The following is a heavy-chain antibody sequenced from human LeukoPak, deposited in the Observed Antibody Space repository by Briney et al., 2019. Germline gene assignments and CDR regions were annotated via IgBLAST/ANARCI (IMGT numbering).Heavy chain of an antibody. J-gene: IGHJ3*02. CDR3: ARDFQAIVVAHDAFDI. Sequence: SETLSLTCTVSGGSISSGSYYWSWIRQPAGKGLEWIGRIYTSGSTNYNPSLKSRVTISVDTSKNQFSLKLSSVTAADTAVYYCARDFQAIVVAHDAFDIWGQGTMVTVSS. D-gene: IGHD3-22*01. CDR2: IYTSGST. V-gene: IGHV4-61*02. CDR1: GGSISSGSYY.